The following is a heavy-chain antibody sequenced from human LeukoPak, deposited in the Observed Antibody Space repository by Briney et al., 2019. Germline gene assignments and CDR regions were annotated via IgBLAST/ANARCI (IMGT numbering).Heavy chain of an antibody. CDR2: ITGGST. D-gene: IGHD4-17*01. V-gene: IGHV3-23*01. Sequence: GGSLRLSCAASGFTFSSYAMTWVRQAPGKGLEWVSSITGGSTYYADSVKGRFTISRDNSKNTVYLQMNSLRAEHTAVYYCATDLTVTTVGYFDYWGQGTLVTVSS. CDR3: ATDLTVTTVGYFDY. CDR1: GFTFSSYA. J-gene: IGHJ4*02.